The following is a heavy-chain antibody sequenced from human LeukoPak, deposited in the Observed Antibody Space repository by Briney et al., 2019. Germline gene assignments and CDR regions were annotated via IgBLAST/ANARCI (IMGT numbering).Heavy chain of an antibody. CDR3: ARLYIYYGSEDY. J-gene: IGHJ4*02. V-gene: IGHV2-70*11. D-gene: IGHD3-10*01. CDR2: IDWDDDK. Sequence: TLSLTCSVSGASISSHYWSWIRQPPGKALEWLARIDWDDDKYYSTSLKTRLTISKDTSKNQVVLTMTNMDPVDTATYYCARLYIYYGSEDYWGQGTLVTVSS. CDR1: GASISSHY.